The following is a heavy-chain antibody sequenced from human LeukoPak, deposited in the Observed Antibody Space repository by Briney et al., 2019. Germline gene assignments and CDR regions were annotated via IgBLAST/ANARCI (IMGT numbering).Heavy chain of an antibody. CDR2: VLDNVRT. D-gene: IGHD5-18*01. CDR1: GGSISSHY. J-gene: IGHJ4*02. CDR3: ATIKRGNIFGFIDF. Sequence: SETLSLTCTVSGGSISSHYWNWVRQPPGKGLEWIGYVLDNVRTKDNPSLNSRFTLSADTSKNQFSLRLTSVTAADTAVYYCATIKRGNIFGFIDFWGQGILVTVSS. V-gene: IGHV4-59*11.